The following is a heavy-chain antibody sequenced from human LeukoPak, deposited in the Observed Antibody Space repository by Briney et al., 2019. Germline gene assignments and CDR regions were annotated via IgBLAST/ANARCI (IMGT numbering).Heavy chain of an antibody. J-gene: IGHJ4*02. D-gene: IGHD5-18*01. CDR1: GGSISSYY. V-gene: IGHV4-59*01. CDR3: AAGYSYGPLRFDY. Sequence: PSETLSLTCTVSGGSISSYYWSWIRQPPGKRLEWIGYIYYSGSTNYNPSLKSRVTISVDTSKNQFSLKLSSVTAADTAVYYCAAGYSYGPLRFDYWGQGTLVTVSS. CDR2: IYYSGST.